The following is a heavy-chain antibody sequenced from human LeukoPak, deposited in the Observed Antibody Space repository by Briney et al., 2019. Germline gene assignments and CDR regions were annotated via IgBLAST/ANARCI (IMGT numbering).Heavy chain of an antibody. CDR1: GFTFSSYS. Sequence: GGSLRLSCAASGFTFSSYSMNWVRQAPGKGLEWVSSISSSSSYIYYADSVKGRFTISRDNAKNSLYLQMNSLRAEDTAVYYCARDPLVPNGDPYYFDYWGQGTLDTVSS. D-gene: IGHD4-17*01. CDR2: ISSSSSYI. CDR3: ARDPLVPNGDPYYFDY. J-gene: IGHJ4*02. V-gene: IGHV3-21*01.